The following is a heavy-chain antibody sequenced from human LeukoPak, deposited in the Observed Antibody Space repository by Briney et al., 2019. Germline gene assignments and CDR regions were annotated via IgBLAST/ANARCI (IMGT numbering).Heavy chain of an antibody. D-gene: IGHD5-12*01. Sequence: GASVKVSCKASGYTFTSYGISWVRQAPGQGLEWMGWISAYNGNTNYAQKLQGRVTMTTDTSTSTAYMELRSLRSDDTAVYYCAREGVATKKRRYYYYMDVWGEGTTVTVSS. CDR1: GYTFTSYG. V-gene: IGHV1-18*01. CDR3: AREGVATKKRRYYYYMDV. J-gene: IGHJ6*03. CDR2: ISAYNGNT.